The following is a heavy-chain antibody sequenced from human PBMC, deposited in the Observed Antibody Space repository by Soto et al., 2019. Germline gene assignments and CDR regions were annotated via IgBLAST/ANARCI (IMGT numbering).Heavy chain of an antibody. J-gene: IGHJ3*02. V-gene: IGHV4-34*01. Sequence: SSETLSLTCAFYGGSFIGHYWTWSRQPPGKGREGIGEINHSGSTKYKPSLKSRVTISVDTSKNQFSMKLSSVTAADTAVYYCAGSGTYGSGTYQNAFDIWGQGTMVTV. CDR1: GGSFIGHY. CDR3: AGSGTYGSGTYQNAFDI. D-gene: IGHD3-10*01. CDR2: INHSGST.